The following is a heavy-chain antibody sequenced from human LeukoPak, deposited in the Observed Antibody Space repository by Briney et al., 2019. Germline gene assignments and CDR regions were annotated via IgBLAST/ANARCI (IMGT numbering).Heavy chain of an antibody. V-gene: IGHV5-10-1*01. CDR3: ARFVEAAAPDWFDP. CDR1: GYSLTSYW. J-gene: IGHJ5*02. D-gene: IGHD6-13*01. CDR2: IDPSDSYT. Sequence: KCGESLKISCKGSGYSLTSYWISWVRQMPGKGLEWMGRIDPSDSYTNYSPSFQGHVTISADKSISTAYLQWSSLKASDTAMYYCARFVEAAAPDWFDPWGQGTLVTVSS.